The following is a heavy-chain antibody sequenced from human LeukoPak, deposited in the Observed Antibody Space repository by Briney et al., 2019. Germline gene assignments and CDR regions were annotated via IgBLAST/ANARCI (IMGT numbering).Heavy chain of an antibody. CDR1: GGSFSGYY. J-gene: IGHJ4*02. V-gene: IGHV4-34*01. CDR2: INHSGST. Sequence: SETLSLTCAVYGGSFSGYYWSWIRQPPGKGLEWIGEINHSGSTNYNPSLKSRVTISVDTSKNQFSLKLSSVTAADTAVYYCGRAPKVLRSVDYWGQGTLVTVSS. D-gene: IGHD3-16*01. CDR3: GRAPKVLRSVDY.